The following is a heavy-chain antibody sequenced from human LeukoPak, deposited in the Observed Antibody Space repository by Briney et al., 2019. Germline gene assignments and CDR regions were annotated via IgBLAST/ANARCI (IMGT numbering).Heavy chain of an antibody. J-gene: IGHJ5*02. Sequence: GGSLXLSCAASGFTFSSYWMSWVRQAPGKGLEWVANIKQDGSEKYYVDSVKGRFTISRDNAKNSLYLQMNSLRAEDTGVYYCAREKRRYFVRGEGMFDPWGQGTLVTVSS. CDR3: AREKRRYFVRGEGMFDP. CDR1: GFTFSSYW. D-gene: IGHD3-9*01. CDR2: IKQDGSEK. V-gene: IGHV3-7*03.